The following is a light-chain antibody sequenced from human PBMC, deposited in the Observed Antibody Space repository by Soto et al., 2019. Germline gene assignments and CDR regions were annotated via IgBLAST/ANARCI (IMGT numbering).Light chain of an antibody. Sequence: QSALTQPASVSGSPGQSITISCTGTSSDIGAYNYVSWYQQHPGKAPKLMIYDVSNRPSGVSNRFSGSKSGHTASPTISGLQAEDEADYYCSSYTSSSTVVFGGGTKLTVL. CDR3: SSYTSSSTVV. CDR1: SSDIGAYNY. CDR2: DVS. V-gene: IGLV2-14*01. J-gene: IGLJ2*01.